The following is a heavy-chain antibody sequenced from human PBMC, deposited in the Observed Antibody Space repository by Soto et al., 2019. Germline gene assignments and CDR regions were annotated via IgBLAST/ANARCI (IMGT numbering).Heavy chain of an antibody. J-gene: IGHJ3*01. CDR1: GDSITNSRW. V-gene: IGHV4-4*02. CDR2: ILHSGET. D-gene: IGHD1-20*01. CDR3: AYRTGWYRHDV. Sequence: QVQLQESGPGLVKPSGTLSLTCAVSGDSITNSRWWTWVRQPPGKGLEWIGDILHSGETNYNPSLKSRVFISVAKSQTQFSLRVSSVIAAAAAVYYCAYRTGWYRHDVWGQGTLVTVSS.